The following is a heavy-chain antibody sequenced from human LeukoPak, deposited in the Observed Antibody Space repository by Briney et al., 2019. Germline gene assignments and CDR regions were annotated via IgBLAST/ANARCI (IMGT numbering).Heavy chain of an antibody. CDR1: GFTFSSYA. D-gene: IGHD3-3*01. CDR3: AKAYYDFWSGTSSDYYCYYGMDV. J-gene: IGHJ6*02. V-gene: IGHV3-23*01. CDR2: ISGSGGST. Sequence: PGGSLRLSCAASGFTFSSYAMSWVRQAPGKGLEWVSAISGSGGSTYYADSVKGRFTISRDNSKNTLYLQMNSLRAEDTAVYYCAKAYYDFWSGTSSDYYCYYGMDVWGQGTTVTVSS.